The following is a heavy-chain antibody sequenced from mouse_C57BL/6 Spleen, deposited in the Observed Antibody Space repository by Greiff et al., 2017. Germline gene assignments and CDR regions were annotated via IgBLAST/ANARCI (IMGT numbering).Heavy chain of an antibody. V-gene: IGHV1-61*01. CDR2: IYPSDSET. Sequence: QVQLQQPGAELVRPGSSVKLSCKASGYTFTSYWMDWVKQRPGQGLEWIGNIYPSDSETHYNQKFKDKATLTVDKSSSTAYMQLSSLTSEDSAVYYCARRGNYYGSSYGAMDYWGQGTSVTVSS. J-gene: IGHJ4*01. CDR1: GYTFTSYW. CDR3: ARRGNYYGSSYGAMDY. D-gene: IGHD1-1*01.